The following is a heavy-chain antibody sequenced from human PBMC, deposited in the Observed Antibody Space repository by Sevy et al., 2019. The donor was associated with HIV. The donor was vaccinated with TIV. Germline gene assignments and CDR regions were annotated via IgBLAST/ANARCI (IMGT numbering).Heavy chain of an antibody. CDR3: TRPLYYYDSSGYSPTDAFDI. CDR2: IRSKANSYAT. D-gene: IGHD3-22*01. V-gene: IGHV3-73*01. J-gene: IGHJ3*02. Sequence: GGSLRLSCAASGFTFSGSAMHWVRQASGKGLEWVGRIRSKANSYATAYAASVKGRFTISRDDSKNTAYLQMNSLKTEDTAVYYCTRPLYYYDSSGYSPTDAFDIWGQGTMVTVSS. CDR1: GFTFSGSA.